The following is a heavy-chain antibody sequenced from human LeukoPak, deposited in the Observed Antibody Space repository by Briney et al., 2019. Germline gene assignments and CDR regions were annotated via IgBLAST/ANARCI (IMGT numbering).Heavy chain of an antibody. D-gene: IGHD4-17*01. V-gene: IGHV3-13*01. Sequence: PGGSLRLSCAASGFTFSSYDMHWVRQATGKGLEWVSAIGTAGDTYYPGSVKGRFTISRENAKNSLYLQMNSLRAGDTAVYYCARGGATLDGDSFDYWGQGTLVTVSS. J-gene: IGHJ4*02. CDR1: GFTFSSYD. CDR2: IGTAGDT. CDR3: ARGGATLDGDSFDY.